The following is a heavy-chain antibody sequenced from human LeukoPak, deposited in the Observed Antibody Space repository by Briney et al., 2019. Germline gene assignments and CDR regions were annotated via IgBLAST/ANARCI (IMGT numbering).Heavy chain of an antibody. Sequence: GGSLRLSCAASGFTFSSYGMHWVRQAPGKGLEWVAVISYDGSNKYYADSVKGRFTISRDNSKNTLYLQMNSLRAEDTAVYYCAKDEYYDSSGYYYGYNDYWGQGTLVTVSS. CDR2: ISYDGSNK. J-gene: IGHJ4*02. CDR1: GFTFSSYG. D-gene: IGHD3-22*01. CDR3: AKDEYYDSSGYYYGYNDY. V-gene: IGHV3-30*18.